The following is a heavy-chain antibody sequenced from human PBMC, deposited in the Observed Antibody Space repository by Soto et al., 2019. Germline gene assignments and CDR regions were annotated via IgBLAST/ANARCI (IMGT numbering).Heavy chain of an antibody. CDR3: ARELNRSGYTFDY. D-gene: IGHD3-22*01. CDR2: ISSSGSSI. Sequence: PGGSLRLSCAASGFTFSSYEMNWVRQAPGKGLEWVSYISSSGSSIYYADSVKGRFTISRDNAKNSLYLQMNSLRGEDTAVYYCARELNRSGYTFDYWGQGNLVTVSS. J-gene: IGHJ4*02. V-gene: IGHV3-48*03. CDR1: GFTFSSYE.